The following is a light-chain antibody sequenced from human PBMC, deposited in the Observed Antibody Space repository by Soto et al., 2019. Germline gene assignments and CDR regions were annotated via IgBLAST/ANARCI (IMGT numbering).Light chain of an antibody. Sequence: DIQMTQSPSSLSASVGDRVTITCRASQSISYYLNWYQQKPGKAPNLLIYAASSLQSGVPSRFSGSGSGTDFSLTISSLQPEDFATYYCQQSYSNPQTFGQGTKVEIK. CDR1: QSISYY. CDR3: QQSYSNPQT. CDR2: AAS. V-gene: IGKV1-39*01. J-gene: IGKJ1*01.